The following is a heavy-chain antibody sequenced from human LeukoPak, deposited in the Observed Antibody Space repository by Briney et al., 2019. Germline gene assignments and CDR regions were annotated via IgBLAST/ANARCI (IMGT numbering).Heavy chain of an antibody. D-gene: IGHD1-7*01. CDR3: AKDRARGGTTDFDY. CDR1: GFTFSYYS. J-gene: IGHJ4*02. V-gene: IGHV3-23*01. CDR2: ITGSAGST. Sequence: PGGSLRLSCAASGFTFSYYSMSWVRQAPGKGLEWVSGITGSAGSTHYADSVKGRFTISRDNTKNTLYLQMNSLRAEDTAVYFCAKDRARGGTTDFDYWGQGTLVTVSS.